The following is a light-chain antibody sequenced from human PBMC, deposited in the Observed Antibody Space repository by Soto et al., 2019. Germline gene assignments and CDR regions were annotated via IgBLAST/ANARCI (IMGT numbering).Light chain of an antibody. J-gene: IGKJ1*01. V-gene: IGKV1-39*01. CDR2: AAS. Sequence: DIKLTQSPSSLSASVGDRVTIPCRASQSISSYLNWYQQKPGKAPKLLIYAASSLQSGVPSRFSGSGSCTESTLTISSLQPDDFATYYCQQYNRYSWTFGQGTKVDIK. CDR1: QSISSY. CDR3: QQYNRYSWT.